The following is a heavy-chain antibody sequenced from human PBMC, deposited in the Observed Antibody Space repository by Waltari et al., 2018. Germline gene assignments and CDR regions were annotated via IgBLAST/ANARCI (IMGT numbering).Heavy chain of an antibody. V-gene: IGHV3-23*01. J-gene: IGHJ4*02. CDR1: GFTFSSDD. CDR2: STNRVGST. Sequence: EVQLLESGGGLVQPGGSLRLSCAASGFTFSSDDMNWVRQAPGKGLEWGSYSTNRVGSTYHADSVKGRFTISRDNSKNMLYLQMNSLRAEDTAVYYCARRPCRDGNCYMDHWGQGTLVTVSS. D-gene: IGHD2-15*01. CDR3: ARRPCRDGNCYMDH.